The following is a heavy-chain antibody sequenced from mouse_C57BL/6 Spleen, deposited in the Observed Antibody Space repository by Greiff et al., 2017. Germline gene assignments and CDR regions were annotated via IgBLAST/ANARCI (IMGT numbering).Heavy chain of an antibody. Sequence: VQLQQSGAELVRPGASVQLSCTASGFNIKDDYMHWVKQRPEQGLEWIGWIDPENGDTEYASKFQGKATITADTSSNTAYLQLSSLTSEDTAVYYCTTGYGSSSYYFDYWGQGTTLTVSS. CDR1: GFNIKDDY. V-gene: IGHV14-4*01. CDR2: IDPENGDT. CDR3: TTGYGSSSYYFDY. D-gene: IGHD1-1*01. J-gene: IGHJ2*01.